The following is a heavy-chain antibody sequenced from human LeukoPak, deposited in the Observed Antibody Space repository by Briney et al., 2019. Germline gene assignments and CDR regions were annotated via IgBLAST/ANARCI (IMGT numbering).Heavy chain of an antibody. V-gene: IGHV3-48*01. D-gene: IGHD6-19*01. Sequence: PGGSLRLSCAASGFTFSSYSMNWVRQAPGRGLEWVSYISSSSSTIYYADSVKGRFTISRDNAKNSLYLQMNSLRAEDTAVYYCARVTAVAGDGWGQGTLVTVSS. CDR3: ARVTAVAGDG. CDR2: ISSSSSTI. CDR1: GFTFSSYS. J-gene: IGHJ4*02.